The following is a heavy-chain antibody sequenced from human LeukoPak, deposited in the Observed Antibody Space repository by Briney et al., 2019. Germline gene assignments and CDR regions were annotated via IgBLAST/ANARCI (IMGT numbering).Heavy chain of an antibody. CDR1: GFTFSSYD. J-gene: IGHJ4*02. CDR2: ISGSGGST. V-gene: IGHV3-23*01. D-gene: IGHD3-22*01. Sequence: GGSLRLSCAASGFTFSSYDMSWVRQAPGKGLEWVSGISGSGGSTYYADSVKGRFTISRDNSRKTLYLQMSSLRAEDTAVYYCAKALNYYDSSGSYYGNDYWGQGTLVAVSS. CDR3: AKALNYYDSSGSYYGNDY.